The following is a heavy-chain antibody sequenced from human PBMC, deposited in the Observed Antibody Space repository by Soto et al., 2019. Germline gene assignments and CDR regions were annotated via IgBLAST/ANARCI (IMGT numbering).Heavy chain of an antibody. CDR1: GYTFTSYA. Sequence: ASVKVSCKASGYTFTSYAMHWVRQAPGQRLEWMGWINAGNVNTKYSQKFQGRVTITRDTSASTAYMELSSLRSEDTAVYYCAIVLSGYLHYFLYSCPGPPVTV. CDR3: AIVLSGYLHYFLY. CDR2: INAGNVNT. J-gene: IGHJ4*02. V-gene: IGHV1-3*01. D-gene: IGHD3-22*01.